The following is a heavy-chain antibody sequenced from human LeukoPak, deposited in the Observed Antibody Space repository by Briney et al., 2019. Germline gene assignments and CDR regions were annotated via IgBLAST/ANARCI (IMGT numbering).Heavy chain of an antibody. J-gene: IGHJ4*02. V-gene: IGHV1-2*02. D-gene: IGHD6-13*01. Sequence: GASVKVSCKASGYTFTGYYMHWVRQAPGQGLEWMGWINPNSGGTNYAQKFQSRVTMTRDTSISTAYMELSRLRSDDTAVYYCARRPRGSSWYYFDYWGQGTLVTVSS. CDR1: GYTFTGYY. CDR2: INPNSGGT. CDR3: ARRPRGSSWYYFDY.